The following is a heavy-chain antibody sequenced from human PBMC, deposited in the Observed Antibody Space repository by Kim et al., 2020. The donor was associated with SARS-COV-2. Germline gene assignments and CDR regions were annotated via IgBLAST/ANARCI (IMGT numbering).Heavy chain of an antibody. D-gene: IGHD3-9*01. CDR1: GGSISSSSYY. CDR2: IYYSGST. V-gene: IGHV4-39*01. CDR3: ARLVGYDILTGYYNNYYGMDV. Sequence: SETLSLTCTVSGGSISSSSYYWGWIRQPPGKGLEWIGSIYYSGSTYYNPSLKSRVTISVDTSKNQFSLKLSSVTAADTAVYYCARLVGYDILTGYYNNYYGMDVWGQGTTVTVSS. J-gene: IGHJ6*02.